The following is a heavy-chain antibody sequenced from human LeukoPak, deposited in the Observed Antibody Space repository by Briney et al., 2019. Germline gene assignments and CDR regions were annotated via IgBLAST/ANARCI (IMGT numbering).Heavy chain of an antibody. CDR2: IIPIFGTA. CDR3: ARPPLEGWHDDAFDI. D-gene: IGHD6-19*01. CDR1: GGTFSSYA. J-gene: IGHJ3*02. V-gene: IGHV1-69*13. Sequence: SVKVSCKASGGTFSSYAISWVRQAPGQGLEWMGGIIPIFGTANYAQKFQGRVTITADESTSTAYMELSSLRSEDTAVYYCARPPLEGWHDDAFDIWGQGTMVTVSS.